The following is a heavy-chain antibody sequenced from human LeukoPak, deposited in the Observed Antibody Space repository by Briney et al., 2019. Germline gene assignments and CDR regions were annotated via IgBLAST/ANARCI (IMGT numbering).Heavy chain of an antibody. J-gene: IGHJ3*02. CDR2: IKQDGSEK. CDR3: ARDGSGGYYWGAFDI. CDR1: GFTFSSYW. V-gene: IGHV3-7*01. D-gene: IGHD3-22*01. Sequence: GGSLRLSCAASGFTFSSYWMSWVRQAPGKGLEWVANIKQDGSEKYYVDSVKGRFTIFRDNAKKSLYLQMSSLRAEDAAIYYCARDGSGGYYWGAFDIWGQGTMVTVSS.